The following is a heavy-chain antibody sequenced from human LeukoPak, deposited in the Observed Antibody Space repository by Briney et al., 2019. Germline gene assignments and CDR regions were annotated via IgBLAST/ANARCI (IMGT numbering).Heavy chain of an antibody. J-gene: IGHJ5*02. D-gene: IGHD2-2*01. V-gene: IGHV4-34*01. CDR3: ARGHGTSRFSRPVP. Sequence: SETLSLTCAVYGGSFSGFYWSWIRQPPGQGLEWIGEINHSGSTNYNPSLKSRVTISVDTSKNQFSLKLSSVTAADTAVYYCARGHGTSRFSRPVPWGQGTLVTVSS. CDR2: INHSGST. CDR1: GGSFSGFY.